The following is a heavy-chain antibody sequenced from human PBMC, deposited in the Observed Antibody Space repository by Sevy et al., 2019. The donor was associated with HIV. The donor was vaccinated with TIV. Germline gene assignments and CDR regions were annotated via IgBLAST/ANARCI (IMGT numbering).Heavy chain of an antibody. D-gene: IGHD1-26*01. CDR1: GFSFSYYG. CDR3: ANAYSGSYSHSYLYALDV. V-gene: IGHV3-30*18. J-gene: IGHJ6*02. Sequence: GGSLSLSCIASGFSFSYYGIHWVRQSPGKGLDWVALISHYGINEYNEDSVKGRLTISRDNSKNTVYLEMNSLRNEDTAIYFCANAYSGSYSHSYLYALDVWGQGTTVTVSS. CDR2: ISHYGINE.